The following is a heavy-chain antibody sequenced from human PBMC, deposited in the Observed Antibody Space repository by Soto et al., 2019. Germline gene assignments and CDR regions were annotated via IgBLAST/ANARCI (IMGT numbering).Heavy chain of an antibody. Sequence: EVRLVESGGDLVQPGESLRLSCAASGFSVSVNYMSWVRQAPGKGLEWVSVIYAGGNTYYADSVKGRFSISRDKSTNTLFLQINDLRAEDTAVYFCASVLNRLTPGVHWFDPWGQGTLVTVSS. CDR2: IYAGGNT. CDR3: ASVLNRLTPGVHWFDP. J-gene: IGHJ5*02. D-gene: IGHD7-27*01. CDR1: GFSVSVNY. V-gene: IGHV3-66*01.